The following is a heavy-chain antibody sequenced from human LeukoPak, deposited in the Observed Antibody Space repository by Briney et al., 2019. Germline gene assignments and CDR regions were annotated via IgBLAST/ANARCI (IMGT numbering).Heavy chain of an antibody. Sequence: GGSLRLSCVTSGFTLRTYWMSWVRQAPGKGLEWLANIKEKESKRSYVDSVKGRFTISRDNTKKSLYLQMNSLRAEDTAVYYCARDRGSSGYSSYGDSFWFDPWGQGTLVTVSS. CDR3: ARDRGSSGYSSYGDSFWFDP. CDR1: GFTLRTYW. D-gene: IGHD6-13*01. V-gene: IGHV3-7*01. J-gene: IGHJ5*02. CDR2: IKEKESKR.